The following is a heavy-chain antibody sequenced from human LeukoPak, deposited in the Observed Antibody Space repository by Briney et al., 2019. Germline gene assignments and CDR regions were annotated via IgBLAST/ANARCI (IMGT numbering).Heavy chain of an antibody. J-gene: IGHJ6*02. D-gene: IGHD5-12*01. CDR2: IYPGDSDN. CDR3: ARRVSWNGMDV. CDR1: GYSFTSYW. V-gene: IGHV5-51*01. Sequence: PGESLKISCQGSGYSFTSYWLGWVRPTPGKGLEWMGIIYPGDSDNRYSPSFQGQVTISADKSISTAYLQWSSLKASDTAMYYCARRVSWNGMDVWGQGTTVTVSS.